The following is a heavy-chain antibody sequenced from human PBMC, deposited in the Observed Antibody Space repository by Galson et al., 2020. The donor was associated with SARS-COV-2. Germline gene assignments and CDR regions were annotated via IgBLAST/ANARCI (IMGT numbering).Heavy chain of an antibody. D-gene: IGHD2-21*01. V-gene: IGHV4-34*01. Sequence: SETLSLTCAVYGGSFSGYYWSWIRQPPGKGLEWIGEINHSGSTNYNPSLKSRVTISVDTSKNQFSLKLSSVTAADTAVYYCARTSLWSYAFDIWGQGTMVTVSS. CDR2: INHSGST. J-gene: IGHJ3*02. CDR1: GGSFSGYY. CDR3: ARTSLWSYAFDI.